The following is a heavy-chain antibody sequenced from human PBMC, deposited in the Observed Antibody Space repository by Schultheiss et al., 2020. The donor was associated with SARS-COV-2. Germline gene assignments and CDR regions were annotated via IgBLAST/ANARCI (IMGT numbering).Heavy chain of an antibody. CDR1: GGSIDKYF. CDR3: ANLRDYDFWSGYYSGFDP. V-gene: IGHV4-59*08. Sequence: GSLRLSCTVSGGSIDKYFWSWIRQPPGKGLEWIGHIYYSGSTNYNPSLKSRVTISVDTSKNQFSLKLSSVTAADTAVYYCANLRDYDFWSGYYSGFDPWGQGTLVTVSS. D-gene: IGHD3-3*01. J-gene: IGHJ5*02. CDR2: IYYSGST.